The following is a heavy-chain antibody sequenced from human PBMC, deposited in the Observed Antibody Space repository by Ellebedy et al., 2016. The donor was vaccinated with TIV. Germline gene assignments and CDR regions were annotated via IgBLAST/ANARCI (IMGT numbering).Heavy chain of an antibody. D-gene: IGHD7-27*01. CDR2: IIPIFGTA. J-gene: IGHJ4*02. CDR1: GGTFSSYA. Sequence: SVKVSCXASGGTFSSYAISWVRQAPGQGLEWMGGIIPIFGTANYAQKFQGRVTITADESTSTAYMELSSLRSEDTAVYYCARDSSNWGPPFAYWGQGTLVTVSS. CDR3: ARDSSNWGPPFAY. V-gene: IGHV1-69*13.